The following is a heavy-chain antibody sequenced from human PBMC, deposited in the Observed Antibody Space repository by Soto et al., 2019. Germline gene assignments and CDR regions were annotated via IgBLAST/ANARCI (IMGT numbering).Heavy chain of an antibody. D-gene: IGHD3-3*01. J-gene: IGHJ4*02. CDR2: VQYNGNT. CDR3: ARDGSGVDFWDGPYYFDH. V-gene: IGHV4-59*01. Sequence: QVQRQESGPRLVKPSETLSLTCTVSGGSISANYWSWIRQTPGKGLEWIGYVQYNGNTNYNPSLKRRVSIAIDTSTNPFYLRLNSVSAADTAVYYCARDGSGVDFWDGPYYFDHWGQGTLVTVSS. CDR1: GGSISANY.